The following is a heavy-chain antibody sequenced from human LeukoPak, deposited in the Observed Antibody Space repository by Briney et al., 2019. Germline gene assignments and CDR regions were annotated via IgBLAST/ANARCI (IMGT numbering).Heavy chain of an antibody. J-gene: IGHJ6*03. CDR3: ARRWNYGRNYYIDV. D-gene: IGHD1-7*01. CDR2: INDNGRA. CDR1: GGSFSNYY. Sequence: PSETLSLTCAVYGGSFSNYYWNWIRQPPGKGLEWLGEINDNGRANYNPSLMSRVTVSVDTSKNQFSLRLTSVTATDTAVYSCARRWNYGRNYYIDVWGKGATVSVSS. V-gene: IGHV4-34*01.